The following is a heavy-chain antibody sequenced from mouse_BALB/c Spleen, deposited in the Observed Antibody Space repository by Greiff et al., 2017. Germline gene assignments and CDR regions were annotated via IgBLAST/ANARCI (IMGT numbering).Heavy chain of an antibody. CDR1: GFTFSSFG. Sequence: EVKLMESGGGLVQPGGSRKLSCAASGFTFSSFGMHWVRQAPEKGLEWVAYISSGSSTIYYADTVKGRFTISRVNPKNTLFLQMTSLRSEDTAMYYCVLPSTMITTGFAYWGQGTLVTVSA. CDR3: VLPSTMITTGFAY. J-gene: IGHJ3*01. D-gene: IGHD2-4*01. V-gene: IGHV5-17*02. CDR2: ISSGSSTI.